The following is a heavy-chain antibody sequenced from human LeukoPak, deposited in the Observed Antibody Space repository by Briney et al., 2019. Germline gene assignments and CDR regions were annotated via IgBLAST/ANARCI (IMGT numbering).Heavy chain of an antibody. CDR1: GDSVSSNSAA. CDR2: TYYRSKWYN. Sequence: SQTLSLTCAISGDSVSSNSAAWNWIRQSPSRGLEWLGRTYYRSKWYNDYAVSVKSRITINPDTSKNQFSLQLNSVTPEDTAVYYCARSKHYYDSSGQWTSPYYYYYMDVWGKGTTVTISS. D-gene: IGHD3-22*01. CDR3: ARSKHYYDSSGQWTSPYYYYYMDV. J-gene: IGHJ6*03. V-gene: IGHV6-1*01.